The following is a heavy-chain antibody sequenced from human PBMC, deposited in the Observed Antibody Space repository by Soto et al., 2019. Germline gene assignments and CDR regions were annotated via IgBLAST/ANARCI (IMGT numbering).Heavy chain of an antibody. Sequence: LRLSCTASGFTFGSFVMHWVRQTPDKGLAWVALIWYDGSNEKYADSVKGRFTISRDNFKNTLYLQMNSLTAEDTAIYYCARDPQSRIRGRALFDYWGQGTLVTVSS. CDR1: GFTFGSFV. CDR3: ARDPQSRIRGRALFDY. J-gene: IGHJ4*02. D-gene: IGHD3-3*02. CDR2: IWYDGSNE. V-gene: IGHV3-33*01.